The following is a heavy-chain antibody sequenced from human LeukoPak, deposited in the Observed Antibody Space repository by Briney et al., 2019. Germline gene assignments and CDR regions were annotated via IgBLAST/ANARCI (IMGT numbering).Heavy chain of an antibody. Sequence: PGGSLRLSCAASGFTFSSYAMHWVRQAPGKGLEWVAVISYDGSNKYYADSVKGRFTISRDNSKNTLYLQMNSLRAEDTAVYYCARGSCSSTSCSEYFQHWGQGTLVTVSS. D-gene: IGHD2-2*01. CDR3: ARGSCSSTSCSEYFQH. CDR1: GFTFSSYA. V-gene: IGHV3-30-3*01. J-gene: IGHJ1*01. CDR2: ISYDGSNK.